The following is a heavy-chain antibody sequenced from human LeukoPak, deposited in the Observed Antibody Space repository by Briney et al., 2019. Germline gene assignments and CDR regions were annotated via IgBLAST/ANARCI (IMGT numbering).Heavy chain of an antibody. CDR2: IYPGDADT. J-gene: IGHJ4*02. V-gene: IGHV5-51*01. Sequence: GESPKISCKGSGYRFTSYWIGWVRQMPGKGLEWMGIIYPGDADTRYSPSFQGQLTISADNSISTPYQQWRSVQASDTAMYYCASIVVCCFDYWGQGAVVAVSS. CDR1: GYRFTSYW. CDR3: ASIVVCCFDY. D-gene: IGHD3-22*01.